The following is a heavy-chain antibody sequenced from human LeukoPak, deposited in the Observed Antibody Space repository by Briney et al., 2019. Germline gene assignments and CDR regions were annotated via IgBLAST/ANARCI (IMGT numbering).Heavy chain of an antibody. D-gene: IGHD3-22*01. CDR1: GYTFTGYY. V-gene: IGHV1-2*02. Sequence: ASVKVSYKASGYTFTGYYMHWVRQAPGQGLEWMGWLNPNSADTSYPQKFRGRVTMTRDTSISTAYMELSSLRSDDTAVYYCARGGEWYYDSSSYRLFDYWGQGTLVTVSS. CDR2: LNPNSADT. CDR3: ARGGEWYYDSSSYRLFDY. J-gene: IGHJ4*02.